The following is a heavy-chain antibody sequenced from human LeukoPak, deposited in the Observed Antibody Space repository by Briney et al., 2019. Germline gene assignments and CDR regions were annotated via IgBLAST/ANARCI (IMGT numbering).Heavy chain of an antibody. Sequence: PSETLSLTCTVSGGSISSGVYCWSWIRQRPGEGLQWIGYICSSGSAYYNPSLKSRVSMSTDTSNNQFSLKLNSVTAADTAVYYCARDGGGSLHGMDVWGQGTTVTVSS. CDR3: ARDGGGSLHGMDV. D-gene: IGHD2-15*01. J-gene: IGHJ6*02. CDR1: GGSISSGVYC. V-gene: IGHV4-31*03. CDR2: ICSSGSA.